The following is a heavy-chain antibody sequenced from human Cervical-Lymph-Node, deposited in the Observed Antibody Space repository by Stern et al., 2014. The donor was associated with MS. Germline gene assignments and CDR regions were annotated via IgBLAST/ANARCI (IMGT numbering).Heavy chain of an antibody. CDR3: ARDTSSPERSDW. CDR1: GFTVSRDY. D-gene: IGHD1-1*01. J-gene: IGHJ4*02. CDR2: ITNVGST. Sequence: EVQLVESGGGVIQPGGSLRLSCTASGFTVSRDYMTWLRQAPGKGLEWVSLITNVGSTFYTDSVKGRFTISRDDSKNTVYLHMTSLRAEDTAMYYCARDTSSPERSDWWGQGTLVTVSS. V-gene: IGHV3-53*01.